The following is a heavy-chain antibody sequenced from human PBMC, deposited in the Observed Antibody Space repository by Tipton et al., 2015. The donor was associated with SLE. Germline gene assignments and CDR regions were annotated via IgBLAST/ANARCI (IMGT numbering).Heavy chain of an antibody. D-gene: IGHD3-22*01. CDR1: GGSITSGTYY. Sequence: LSCIVSGGSITSGTYYWSWVRQPAGKGLEWIGRIYIGGSTKYNPSFKSRVTISIDTSKNQFSLKLSSVTAADTAVYYCAGYNYDTSGFDYWGQGTLVTVSS. V-gene: IGHV4-61*02. CDR2: IYIGGST. CDR3: AGYNYDTSGFDY. J-gene: IGHJ4*02.